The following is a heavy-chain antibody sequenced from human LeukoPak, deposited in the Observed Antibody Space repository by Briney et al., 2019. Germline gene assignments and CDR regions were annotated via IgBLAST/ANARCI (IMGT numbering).Heavy chain of an antibody. CDR3: ARGTYCSSTSCSVVVGPGSY. CDR1: GGSIISYY. CDR2: IYYSGST. D-gene: IGHD2-2*01. Sequence: PSETLSLTCTVSGGSIISYYWSWIRQPPGKGLEWIGYIYYSGSTNYNPSLKSRVTISVDTSKNQFSLKLSSVTAADTAVYYCARGTYCSSTSCSVVVGPGSYSGQRTLVTVSS. V-gene: IGHV4-59*01. J-gene: IGHJ4*02.